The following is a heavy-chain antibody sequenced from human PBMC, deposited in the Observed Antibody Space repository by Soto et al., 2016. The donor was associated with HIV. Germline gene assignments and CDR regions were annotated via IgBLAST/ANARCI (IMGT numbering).Heavy chain of an antibody. J-gene: IGHJ3*02. CDR3: ARSYYDSGGTWGALDI. V-gene: IGHV3-21*01. CDR1: GFTFSTYS. CDR2: ISSSRSYI. Sequence: EVQLVESGGGLVKPGGSLRLSCAASGFTFSTYSMNWVRQAPGKGLEWVSSISSSRSYIYHADSVKGRFTISRDNAKSSLYLQMNSLRAEDTAVYYCARSYYDSGGTWGALDIWGQGDNGHRLF. D-gene: IGHD3-22*01.